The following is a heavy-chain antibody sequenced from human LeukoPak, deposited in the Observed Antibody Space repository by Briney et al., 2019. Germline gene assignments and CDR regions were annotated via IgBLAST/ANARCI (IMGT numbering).Heavy chain of an antibody. CDR1: GFTFSSYA. Sequence: GGSLRLSCAASGFTFSSYALSWVRQAPGKGLEWVSSISDGGWTAYTDSVKGRFFISRETATNTLYLQMNSLRVEDTAVYYCAKECDYGNTSHMPCYWGQGTLVTVSS. D-gene: IGHD4-17*01. CDR2: ISDGGWT. CDR3: AKECDYGNTSHMPCY. V-gene: IGHV3-23*01. J-gene: IGHJ4*02.